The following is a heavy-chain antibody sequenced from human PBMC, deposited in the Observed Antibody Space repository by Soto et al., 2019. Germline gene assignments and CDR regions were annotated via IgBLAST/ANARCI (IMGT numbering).Heavy chain of an antibody. V-gene: IGHV4-4*02. CDR3: ARADTLGFGPTYYYYYYGMDV. Sequence: PSETLSLTCAVSGGSISSSNWWSWVRQPPGKGLEWIGEIYHSGSTNYNPSLKSRVTISVDKSKNQFSLKLSSVTAADTAVYYCARADTLGFGPTYYYYYYGMDVWGQGTTVTVSS. D-gene: IGHD3-10*01. CDR2: IYHSGST. J-gene: IGHJ6*02. CDR1: GGSISSSNW.